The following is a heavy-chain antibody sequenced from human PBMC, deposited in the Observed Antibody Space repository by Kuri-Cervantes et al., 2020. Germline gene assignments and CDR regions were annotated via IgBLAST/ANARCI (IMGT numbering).Heavy chain of an antibody. CDR3: ASDKTTAFDY. J-gene: IGHJ4*02. CDR1: GFTFSSYS. V-gene: IGHV3-21*01. D-gene: IGHD4-17*01. CDR2: ISSSSSYI. Sequence: GESLKISCAASGFTFSSYSMNWVRRAPGKGLEWVSSISSSSSYIYYADSVKGRFTISRDNAKNSLYLQMNSLRAEDTAVYYCASDKTTAFDYWGQGTLVTVSS.